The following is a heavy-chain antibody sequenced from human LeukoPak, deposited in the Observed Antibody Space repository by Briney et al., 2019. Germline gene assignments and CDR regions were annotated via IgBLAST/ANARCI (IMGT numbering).Heavy chain of an antibody. D-gene: IGHD3-10*01. J-gene: IGHJ4*02. Sequence: SETLSLTCTVSGGSISSYYWSWIRQPPGKGLEWIGYIYSSGSTNYNPSLKSRVTISVDTSKNRFSLKLSSVTAADTAVYYCARTASAYYYGSGSYPSHFDYWGQGTLVTVSS. CDR2: IYSSGST. CDR1: GGSISSYY. CDR3: ARTASAYYYGSGSYPSHFDY. V-gene: IGHV4-59*01.